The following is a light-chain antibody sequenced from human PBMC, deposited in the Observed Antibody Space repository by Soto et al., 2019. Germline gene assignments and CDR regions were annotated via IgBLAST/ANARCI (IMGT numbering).Light chain of an antibody. Sequence: DIQMTQSPSTLSASVGDRVTITCRASQSISSWLAWYQQKPGKAPKLLIYDASSLESGVPSRFSGSGSGTEFTLTISSLQPDDFATYYCQQYGTFGKGPKVEIK. J-gene: IGKJ1*01. CDR3: QQYGT. CDR1: QSISSW. V-gene: IGKV1-5*01. CDR2: DAS.